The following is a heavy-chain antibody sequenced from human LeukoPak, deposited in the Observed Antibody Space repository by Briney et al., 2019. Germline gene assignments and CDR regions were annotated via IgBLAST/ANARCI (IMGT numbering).Heavy chain of an antibody. CDR2: INHSGST. Sequence: SETLSLTCAVYGGSFSGYYWSWIRQPPGKGLEWIGEINHSGSTNYNPSLKGRVTISVDTSKNQFSLKLSSVTAADTAVYYCARGGRARRPSGYFDLWGRGTLVTVSS. V-gene: IGHV4-34*01. D-gene: IGHD3-10*01. CDR3: ARGGRARRPSGYFDL. CDR1: GGSFSGYY. J-gene: IGHJ2*01.